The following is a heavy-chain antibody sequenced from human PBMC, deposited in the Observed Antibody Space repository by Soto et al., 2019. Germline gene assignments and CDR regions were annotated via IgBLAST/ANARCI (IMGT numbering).Heavy chain of an antibody. D-gene: IGHD2-15*01. V-gene: IGHV4-34*01. Sequence: QMQLQQWGAGLLKPSETLSLTCAVYGGSFSGYYWSWIRQPPGKGLAWIGEINHSGSTNYNPSLKSRVTISVDTSKNQFSLKLSSVTAADTAVYYCARGRLGYCSGGSCLDLDYWGQGTLVTVSS. J-gene: IGHJ4*02. CDR2: INHSGST. CDR1: GGSFSGYY. CDR3: ARGRLGYCSGGSCLDLDY.